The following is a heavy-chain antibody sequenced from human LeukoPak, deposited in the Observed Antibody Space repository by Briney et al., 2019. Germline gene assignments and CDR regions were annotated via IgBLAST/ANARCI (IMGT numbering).Heavy chain of an antibody. CDR2: ISAYNGNT. CDR3: ARTSRYSSSWYGVQKYYFDY. D-gene: IGHD6-13*01. Sequence: ASVKVSCKASGYTFTSFGISWVRQAPGQGLEWMGWISAYNGNTNYAQKLQGRVTMTTDTSTSTAYMELRSLRSDDTAVYYCARTSRYSSSWYGVQKYYFDYWGQGTLVTVSS. V-gene: IGHV1-18*01. CDR1: GYTFTSFG. J-gene: IGHJ4*02.